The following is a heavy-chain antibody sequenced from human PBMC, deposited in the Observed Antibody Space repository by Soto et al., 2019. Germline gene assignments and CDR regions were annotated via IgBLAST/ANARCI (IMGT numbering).Heavy chain of an antibody. Sequence: QVQLVESGGGVVQPGRSLRLSCAASGFPFTSYGMHWVREGPGKGLEWLAVISYDGSNKFYADSVKGRFTISRDNSKNTLYLQMNSLRPEDTALYYCVGGQYYFDYRGQGTLFIVSS. V-gene: IGHV3-30*03. CDR2: ISYDGSNK. D-gene: IGHD3-10*01. J-gene: IGHJ4*02. CDR1: GFPFTSYG. CDR3: VGGQYYFDY.